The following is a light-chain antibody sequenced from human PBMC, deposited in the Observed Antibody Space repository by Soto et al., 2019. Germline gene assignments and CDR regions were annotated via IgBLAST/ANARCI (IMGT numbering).Light chain of an antibody. Sequence: QSVLTQPASVSASPGQSISISCTGTFNDIGAFDYVSWYQQHPGKAPKLILFEVFNRPSGVSTRFSGSKSGSTASLTISGLQAEDEADYFCSSYTTNNAHVFGGGTKLTVL. CDR1: FNDIGAFDY. CDR2: EVF. V-gene: IGLV2-14*01. J-gene: IGLJ2*01. CDR3: SSYTTNNAHV.